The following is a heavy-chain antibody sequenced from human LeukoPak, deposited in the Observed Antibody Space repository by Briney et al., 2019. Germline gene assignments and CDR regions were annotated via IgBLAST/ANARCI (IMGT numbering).Heavy chain of an antibody. D-gene: IGHD1-26*01. V-gene: IGHV4-39*07. CDR3: ARTKWELRQYQFDY. CDR2: IYYSGST. J-gene: IGHJ4*02. CDR1: GGSISSSSYY. Sequence: KPSETLSLTCTVSGGSISSSSYYWGWIRQPPGKGLEWIGSIYYSGSTNYNPSLKSRVTISVDTSKNQFSLKLSSVTAADTAVYYCARTKWELRQYQFDYWGQGTLVTVSS.